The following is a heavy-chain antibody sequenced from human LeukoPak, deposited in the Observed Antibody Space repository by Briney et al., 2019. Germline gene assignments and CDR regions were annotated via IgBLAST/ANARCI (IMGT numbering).Heavy chain of an antibody. V-gene: IGHV5-51*01. Sequence: GESLKISCKGSGYSFTSYWIGWVRQKPGKGLEWMGIIFPGDSDTRYSPSFQGQVTVSADKSISTAYLQWSSLKASDTAMYYCARRLTYDSRAYYCLDYWGQGTLVTVSS. D-gene: IGHD3-22*01. CDR2: IFPGDSDT. CDR3: ARRLTYDSRAYYCLDY. J-gene: IGHJ4*02. CDR1: GYSFTSYW.